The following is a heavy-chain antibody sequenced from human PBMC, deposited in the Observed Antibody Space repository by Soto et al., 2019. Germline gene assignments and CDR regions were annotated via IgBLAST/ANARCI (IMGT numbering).Heavy chain of an antibody. D-gene: IGHD3-9*01. CDR3: ARDQDDILAGRAGWSDY. V-gene: IGHV3-21*01. Sequence: GGSLRLSCAASGFTFSSYSMNWVRQAPGKGLEWVSSISSSSSYIYYADSVKGRFTISRDNAKNSLYLQMNSLRAEDTAVYYCARDQDDILAGRAGWSDYWGQGTLVTVSS. J-gene: IGHJ4*02. CDR2: ISSSSSYI. CDR1: GFTFSSYS.